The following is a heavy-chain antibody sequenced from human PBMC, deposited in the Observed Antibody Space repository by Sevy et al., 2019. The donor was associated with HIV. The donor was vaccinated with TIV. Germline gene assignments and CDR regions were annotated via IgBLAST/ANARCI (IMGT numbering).Heavy chain of an antibody. Sequence: GGSLRLSCLASGFTLSYYEVNWVRQAPGKGLEWVSYISSSGEITYYADSVKGRFTVSRDNAKNSLYLQMNSLRAEDTAVYYCARDLLNYYDSTGLSDAFDIWGQGTMVTVSS. CDR2: ISSSGEIT. CDR1: GFTLSYYE. J-gene: IGHJ3*02. CDR3: ARDLLNYYDSTGLSDAFDI. D-gene: IGHD3-22*01. V-gene: IGHV3-48*03.